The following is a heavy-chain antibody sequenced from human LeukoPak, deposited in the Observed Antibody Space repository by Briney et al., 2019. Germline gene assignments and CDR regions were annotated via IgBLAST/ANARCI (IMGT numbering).Heavy chain of an antibody. J-gene: IGHJ4*02. CDR2: ISSSGSTI. Sequence: GGSLRLSCAASGFTFSSYAMSWVRQAPGKGLEWVSYISSSGSTIYYADSVKGRFTISRDNANNSVYLQMNSLRAEDTAVYYCARVWSSGYTKDYWGQGTLVTVSS. CDR1: GFTFSSYA. CDR3: ARVWSSGYTKDY. V-gene: IGHV3-48*04. D-gene: IGHD3-22*01.